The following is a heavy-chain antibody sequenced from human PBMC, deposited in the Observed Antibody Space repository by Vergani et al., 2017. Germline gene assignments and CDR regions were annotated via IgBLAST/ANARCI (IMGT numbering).Heavy chain of an antibody. V-gene: IGHV3-30*02. CDR3: VKGAFAGTPNNWLEP. D-gene: IGHD3-10*01. CDR1: GFTFSSYS. CDR2: IRYDGSRT. Sequence: VQLVESGGGLVKPGGSLRLSCAASGFTFSSYSMNWVRQAPGKGLEWVAFIRYDGSRTHYVDSVKGRFTISRDNSNNTMYLQMNNLRPEDTATYYCVKGAFAGTPNNWLEPWGQGAQVTVSA. J-gene: IGHJ5*02.